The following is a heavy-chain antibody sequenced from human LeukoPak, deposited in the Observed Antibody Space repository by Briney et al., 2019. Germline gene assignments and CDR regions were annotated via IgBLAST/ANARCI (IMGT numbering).Heavy chain of an antibody. CDR3: ARGRRWERRGGYYFDY. J-gene: IGHJ4*02. V-gene: IGHV1-8*03. CDR1: GYTFTGYY. D-gene: IGHD1-26*01. Sequence: ASVKVSCKASGYTFTGYYMHWVRQAPGQGLEWMGWMNPNSGNTGYAQKFQGRVTITRNTSISTAYMELSSLRSEDTAVYYCARGRRWERRGGYYFDYWGQGTLVTVSS. CDR2: MNPNSGNT.